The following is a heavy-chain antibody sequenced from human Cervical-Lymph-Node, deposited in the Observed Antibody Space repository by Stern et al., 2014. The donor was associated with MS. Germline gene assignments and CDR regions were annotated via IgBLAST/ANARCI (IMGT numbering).Heavy chain of an antibody. V-gene: IGHV3-30*18. CDR1: GFTFSSYC. Sequence: VQLVESGGGVVQPGRSLRLTCTVSGFTFSSYCMHWVRQAPGKGLGWVSVISYDGSDTYYAESVKGRFTISRDNTKNTLYLEMRRLRRKDTAVYYCVKRGITEVRGVRLGDYWGPGTLVIVSS. CDR2: ISYDGSDT. CDR3: VKRGITEVRGVRLGDY. D-gene: IGHD3-10*01. J-gene: IGHJ4*02.